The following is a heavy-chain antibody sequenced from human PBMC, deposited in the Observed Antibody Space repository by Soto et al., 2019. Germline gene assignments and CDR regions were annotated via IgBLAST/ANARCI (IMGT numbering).Heavy chain of an antibody. V-gene: IGHV4-59*01. CDR1: GGSISSYF. J-gene: IGHJ4*02. Sequence: ETLSLTCTVSGGSISSYFWSWIRQPPGKGLEWIGYIYYSGTTNYNPSLKNRVTISVDTSKNQFSLSLSSVTAADTGVYYCARETGSGSYYDYWGQGALVTVS. CDR3: ARETGSGSYYDY. D-gene: IGHD3-10*01. CDR2: IYYSGTT.